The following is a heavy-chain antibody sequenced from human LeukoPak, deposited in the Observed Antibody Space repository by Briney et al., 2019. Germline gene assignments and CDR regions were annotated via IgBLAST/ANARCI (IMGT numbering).Heavy chain of an antibody. CDR1: GGSISTYY. Sequence: SETLSLTCTVSGGSISTYYWSWIRQPPGKGLEWIGYIYYSGSTNYNPSLRSRVTISVDTSKNQFSLKLSSVTAADTAVYYCARAVGGAVGYWGQGTLVTVSS. D-gene: IGHD1-26*01. V-gene: IGHV4-59*01. CDR3: ARAVGGAVGY. CDR2: IYYSGST. J-gene: IGHJ4*02.